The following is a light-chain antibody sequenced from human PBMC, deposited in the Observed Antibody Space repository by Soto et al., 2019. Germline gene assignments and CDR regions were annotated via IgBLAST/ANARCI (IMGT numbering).Light chain of an antibody. V-gene: IGKV3-20*01. J-gene: IGKJ4*01. CDR1: QSISGRY. Sequence: ETVLTQSPGTLSLSPGEIASLSCRASQSISGRYLAWYQQKPGQAPRLLIYDASSRATGIPDRFSGSWSGTDFILTISRLEPEYFAVYYCQNYYSFPLTFGGGTKVELK. CDR2: DAS. CDR3: QNYYSFPLT.